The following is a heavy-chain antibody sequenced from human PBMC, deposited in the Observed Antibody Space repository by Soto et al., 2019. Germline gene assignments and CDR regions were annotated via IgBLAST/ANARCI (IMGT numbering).Heavy chain of an antibody. CDR3: ARRAMVYQYFFAY. V-gene: IGHV4-59*08. Sequence: SETLSLTCTVSGDSISVYYWSWFRQPPGEGLEWIGYIYYGGSTNYNPSLESRVTMSVDRSKNQFSLRLTSVTAADTAVYYCARRAMVYQYFFAYWGQGALVTVSS. CDR1: GDSISVYY. D-gene: IGHD5-18*01. CDR2: IYYGGST. J-gene: IGHJ4*02.